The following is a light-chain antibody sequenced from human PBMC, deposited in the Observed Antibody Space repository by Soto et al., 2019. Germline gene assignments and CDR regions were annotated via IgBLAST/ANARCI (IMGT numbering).Light chain of an antibody. CDR3: SSYTTSSTLV. CDR1: SSDVGAYNS. V-gene: IGLV2-14*01. Sequence: QSALTQPASVSGSPGQSITISCTGTSSDVGAYNSVSWYQQHPGKAPKLMIYDVTNRPSGVSNRFSGSKSGNTASLTISGLQAEDEADYYCSSYTTSSTLVFGGGTKLPS. J-gene: IGLJ2*01. CDR2: DVT.